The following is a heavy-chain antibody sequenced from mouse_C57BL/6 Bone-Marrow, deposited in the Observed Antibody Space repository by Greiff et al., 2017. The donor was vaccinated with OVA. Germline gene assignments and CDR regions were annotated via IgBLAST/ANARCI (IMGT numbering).Heavy chain of an antibody. CDR1: GYTFTDYY. J-gene: IGHJ4*01. CDR3: ARADYYGSSYDAMDY. CDR2: IYPGSGNT. V-gene: IGHV1-76*01. Sequence: QVQLQQSGAELVRPGASVKLSCKASGYTFTDYYINWVKKRPGQGLEWIARIYPGSGNTYYNEKFKGKATLTAEKSSSTAYMQLSSLTSEDSAVYFCARADYYGSSYDAMDYWGQGTSVTVSS. D-gene: IGHD1-1*01.